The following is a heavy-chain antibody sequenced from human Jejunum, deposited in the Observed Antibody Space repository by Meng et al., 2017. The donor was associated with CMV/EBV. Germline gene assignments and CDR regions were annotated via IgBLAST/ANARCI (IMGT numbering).Heavy chain of an antibody. V-gene: IGHV3-74*01. CDR1: GFTFSNYW. J-gene: IGHJ6*02. D-gene: IGHD5-24*01. CDR3: ARDARDYHGMDV. Sequence: AASGFTFSNYWMHWVRQAPGKGLLWVSRINGDGSSTAYADSVKGRFTISRDNAKNTLYLQMNSLRAEDTAVYYCARDARDYHGMDVWGQGTTVTVSS. CDR2: INGDGSST.